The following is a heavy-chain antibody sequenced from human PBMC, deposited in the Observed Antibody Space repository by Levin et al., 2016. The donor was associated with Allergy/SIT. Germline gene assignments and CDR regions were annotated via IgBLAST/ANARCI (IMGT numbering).Heavy chain of an antibody. J-gene: IGHJ4*02. CDR2: INPNSGGT. CDR1: GYTFTGYY. D-gene: IGHD5-24*01. V-gene: IGHV1-2*02. Sequence: ASVKVSCKASGYTFTGYYMHWVRQAPGQGLEWMGWINPNSGGTNYAQKFQGRVTMTRDTSISTAYMELSRLRSDDTAVYYCARAMGPGRDGYTDYWGQGTLVTVSS. CDR3: ARAMGPGRDGYTDY.